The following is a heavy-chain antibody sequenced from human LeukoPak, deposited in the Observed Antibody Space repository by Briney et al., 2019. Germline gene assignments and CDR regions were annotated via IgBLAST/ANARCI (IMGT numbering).Heavy chain of an antibody. V-gene: IGHV1-2*06. CDR2: INPNSGGT. CDR3: ASRQWLRDRFDY. Sequence: ASVKVSCKASGYTFTGYYMHWVRQAPGQGLEWMGRINPNSGGTNYAQKFQGRVTMTRDTSISTAYMELSRLGSDDTAVYYCASRQWLRDRFDYWGQGTLVTVSS. D-gene: IGHD5-12*01. J-gene: IGHJ4*02. CDR1: GYTFTGYY.